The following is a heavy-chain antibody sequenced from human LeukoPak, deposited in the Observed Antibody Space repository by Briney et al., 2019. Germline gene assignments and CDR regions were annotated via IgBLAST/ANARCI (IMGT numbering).Heavy chain of an antibody. CDR1: GGTFSSYA. CDR3: ARIAVAGTRLTDDY. D-gene: IGHD6-19*01. V-gene: IGHV1-69*13. J-gene: IGHJ4*02. Sequence: SVKVSCTASGGTFSSYAISWVRQAPGHGLEWMGGIIPIFGTANYAQKFQGRVTITADESTSTAYMELSSLRSEDTAVYYCARIAVAGTRLTDDYWGQGTLVTVSS. CDR2: IIPIFGTA.